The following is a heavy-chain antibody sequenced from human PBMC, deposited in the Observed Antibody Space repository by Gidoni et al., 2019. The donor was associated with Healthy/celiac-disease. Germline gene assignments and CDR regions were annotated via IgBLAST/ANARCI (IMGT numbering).Heavy chain of an antibody. CDR2: IDPSDSYT. Sequence: EVQLVQSGAEVNKPGESLRISCKGSGYSFTSYWISWVRQMPGKGLEWMGRIDPSDSYTNYSPSFQGHVTISADKSISTAYPQWSSLKASDTAMYYCARQGHYYGSGSYHYYYYYGMDVWGQGTTVTVSS. D-gene: IGHD3-10*01. V-gene: IGHV5-10-1*03. J-gene: IGHJ6*02. CDR3: ARQGHYYGSGSYHYYYYYGMDV. CDR1: GYSFTSYW.